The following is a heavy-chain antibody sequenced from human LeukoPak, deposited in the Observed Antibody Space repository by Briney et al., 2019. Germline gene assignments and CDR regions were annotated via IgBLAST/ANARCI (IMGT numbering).Heavy chain of an antibody. V-gene: IGHV1-46*01. Sequence: ASVKVSCKASGYTFTSYYMHWVRQAPGQGLEWMGIINPSGGSTSYAQKFQGRVTMTRDTSTSTVYMELSSLRSEDTAVYYCARDPPYCSSTSCSPGMDVWGQGTTVTVSS. J-gene: IGHJ6*02. CDR2: INPSGGST. CDR1: GYTFTSYY. CDR3: ARDPPYCSSTSCSPGMDV. D-gene: IGHD2-2*01.